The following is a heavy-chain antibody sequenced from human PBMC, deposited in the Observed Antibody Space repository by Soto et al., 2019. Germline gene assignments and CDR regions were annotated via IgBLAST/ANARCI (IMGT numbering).Heavy chain of an antibody. CDR3: AHRPIVGAAI. CDR2: IYYSGST. V-gene: IGHV4-4*02. Sequence: SETLSLTCGVFGGSISNSNWWTWVRQPPGKGLEWIGEIYYSGSTNYNSSLMGRVTISLDKVNNQFSLKLTSATAADTAVYYCAHRPIVGAAIWGQGTLVTVSS. J-gene: IGHJ4*02. CDR1: GGSISNSNW. D-gene: IGHD1-26*01.